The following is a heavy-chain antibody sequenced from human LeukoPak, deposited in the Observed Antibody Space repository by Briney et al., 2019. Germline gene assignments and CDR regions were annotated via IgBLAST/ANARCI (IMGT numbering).Heavy chain of an antibody. J-gene: IGHJ4*02. D-gene: IGHD3-22*01. Sequence: GASVKVSCKASGYTSTSYGISWVRQAPGQGLEWMGWISAYNGNTNYAQKLQGRVTTTTDTSTSTAYMELRSLRSDDTAVYYCARDVRYYDSSGYYPYFDYRGQGTLVTVSS. CDR1: GYTSTSYG. V-gene: IGHV1-18*01. CDR3: ARDVRYYDSSGYYPYFDY. CDR2: ISAYNGNT.